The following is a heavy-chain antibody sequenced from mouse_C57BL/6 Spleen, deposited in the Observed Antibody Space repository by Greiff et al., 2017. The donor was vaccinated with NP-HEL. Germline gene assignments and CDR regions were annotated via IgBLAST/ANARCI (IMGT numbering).Heavy chain of an antibody. J-gene: IGHJ2*01. Sequence: EVHLVESEGGLVQPGSSMKLSCTASGFTFSAYYMAWVRQVPEKGLEWVANINYDGSSTYYLDSLKSRFIISRDNAKNILYLQMSSLKSEDTATYYCAREDYYGSSPYFDYWGQGTTLTVSS. CDR2: INYDGSST. V-gene: IGHV5-16*01. CDR1: GFTFSAYY. D-gene: IGHD1-1*01. CDR3: AREDYYGSSPYFDY.